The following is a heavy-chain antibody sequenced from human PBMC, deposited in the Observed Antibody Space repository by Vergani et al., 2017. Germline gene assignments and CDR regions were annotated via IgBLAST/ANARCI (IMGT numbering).Heavy chain of an antibody. CDR1: GFTFSSYG. V-gene: IGHV3-33*01. CDR2: IWYDGSNK. D-gene: IGHD7-27*01. CDR3: TTLSPNWAHW. J-gene: IGHJ4*02. Sequence: QVQLVESGGGVVQPGRSLRLSCAASGFTFSSYGMHWVRQAPGKGLEWVAVIWYDGSNKYYADSVKGRFTISRDNSKNTLYLQMNSLRAEDTAVYYCTTLSPNWAHWWGQGTLVNVSS.